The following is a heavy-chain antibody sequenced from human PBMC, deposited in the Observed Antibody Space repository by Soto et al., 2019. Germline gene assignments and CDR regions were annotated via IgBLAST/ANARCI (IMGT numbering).Heavy chain of an antibody. CDR2: ISSSTSFI. Sequence: PGGSLRLSCAASEFTFSSYGMNWVRQAPGKGLEWVSAISSSTSFIHYADSVKGRFTISRDNAKNSLYLQMNSLRAEDTAMYYCFTGDYDRIGYIFDVWGKGPLVTVPS. CDR1: EFTFSSYG. J-gene: IGHJ4*02. V-gene: IGHV3-21*01. CDR3: FTGDYDRIGYIFDV. D-gene: IGHD3-22*01.